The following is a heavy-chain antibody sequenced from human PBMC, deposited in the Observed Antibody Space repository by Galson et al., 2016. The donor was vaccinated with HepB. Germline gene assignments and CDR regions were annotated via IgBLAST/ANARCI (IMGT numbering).Heavy chain of an antibody. CDR1: GFTFDDYA. CDR3: SKGATLVRGILDN. J-gene: IGHJ4*02. CDR2: IYWNSGHI. V-gene: IGHV3-9*01. D-gene: IGHD3-10*01. Sequence: SLRLSCAASGFTFDDYAMHWVRQVPGKGLELVSGIYWNSGHIAYADSVKGRFTISRDNAKKFLFLQMDSLRAEDTALYYCSKGATLVRGILDNWGQGTLVTVSS.